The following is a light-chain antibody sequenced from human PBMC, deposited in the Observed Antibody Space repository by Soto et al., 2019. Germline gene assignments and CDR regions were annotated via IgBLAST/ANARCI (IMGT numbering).Light chain of an antibody. V-gene: IGKV3-20*01. Sequence: EIVLTQSPGTLSLSPGERATLSCRASQTVSSSDLAWYQQKPGQSPRLLIFGASSRATGIPDRFSGSGSGTDFTLTISRLEPEDFVVYYCQQYGSSSLTFGGGTKVEI. CDR1: QTVSSSD. CDR2: GAS. J-gene: IGKJ4*01. CDR3: QQYGSSSLT.